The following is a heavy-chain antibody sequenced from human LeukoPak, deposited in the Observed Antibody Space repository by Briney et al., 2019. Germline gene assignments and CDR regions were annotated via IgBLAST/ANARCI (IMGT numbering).Heavy chain of an antibody. CDR1: GGSISSSSYY. CDR3: ASDYYDSSGPTSVAFDI. J-gene: IGHJ3*02. Sequence: SETLSLTCTVSGGSISSSSYYWGWIRQPPGKGLEWIGSIYYSGSTYYNPSLKSRVTISVDTSKNQFSLKLSSVTAADTAVYYCASDYYDSSGPTSVAFDIWGQGTMVTVSS. D-gene: IGHD3-22*01. CDR2: IYYSGST. V-gene: IGHV4-39*01.